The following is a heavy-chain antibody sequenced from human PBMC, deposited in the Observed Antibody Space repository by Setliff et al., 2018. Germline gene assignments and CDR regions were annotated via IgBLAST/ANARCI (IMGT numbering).Heavy chain of an antibody. J-gene: IGHJ1*01. V-gene: IGHV4-59*11. CDR1: GHAINSHY. D-gene: IGHD3-10*01. CDR3: VRGFGCGEGICIYQFDQ. Sequence: SETLSLTCTVSGHAINSHYWSWIRQPPGKRLEYIGYIHYTGTTNYSPSLKGRVTITLDTSRNQFSLKLSPVTAADTAVYFCVRGFGCGEGICIYQFDQWGRGVLVTVSS. CDR2: IHYTGTT.